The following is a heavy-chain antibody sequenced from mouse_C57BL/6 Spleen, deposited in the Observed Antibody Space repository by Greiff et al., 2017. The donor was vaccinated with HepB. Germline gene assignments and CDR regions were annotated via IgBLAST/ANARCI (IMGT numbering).Heavy chain of an antibody. CDR3: TRHYYGSSYVFDY. CDR2: IDPETGGT. Sequence: QVHVKQSGAELVRPGASVTLSCKASGYTFTDYEMHWVKQTPVHGLEWIGAIDPETGGTAYNQKFKGKAILTADKSSSTAYMELRSLTSEDSAVYYCTRHYYGSSYVFDYWGQGTTLTVSS. CDR1: GYTFTDYE. V-gene: IGHV1-15*01. J-gene: IGHJ2*01. D-gene: IGHD1-1*01.